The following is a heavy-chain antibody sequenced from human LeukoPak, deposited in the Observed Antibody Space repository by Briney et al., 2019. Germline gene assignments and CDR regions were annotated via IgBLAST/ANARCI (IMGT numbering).Heavy chain of an antibody. CDR3: ATEGLGSGRWFDY. CDR1: GGSISSYS. V-gene: IGHV4-4*07. CDR2: IYTKGNT. Sequence: SGALSLTCAISGGSISSYSWSWIRQPAGKGQKWIGRIYTKGNTDYNPSLRGRVTMSVDTSNKQFSLKVNSVTAADTAVYYCATEGLGSGRWFDYWGQGTLVTVSS. J-gene: IGHJ4*02. D-gene: IGHD6-25*01.